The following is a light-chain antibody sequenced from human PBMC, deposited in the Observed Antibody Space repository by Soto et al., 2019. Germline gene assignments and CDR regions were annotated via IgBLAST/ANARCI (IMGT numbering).Light chain of an antibody. CDR3: QQYKSFSLS. CDR2: ATA. J-gene: IGKJ4*01. Sequence: DIQMTQSPSTLSASVGDRVTITCRASQTITSWLAWYQQKPGKSPKLLIYATANLESGVPSRFSGSGSGTEFSLTISSLQPDDFVTYYCQQYKSFSLSFGGGTSVEVK. V-gene: IGKV1-5*03. CDR1: QTITSW.